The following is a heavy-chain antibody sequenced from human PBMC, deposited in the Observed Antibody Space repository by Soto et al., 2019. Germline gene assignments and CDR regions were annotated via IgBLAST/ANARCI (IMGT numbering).Heavy chain of an antibody. Sequence: GGSLRLSCAVSGFTFRSSPMSWVRRAPGNGLEYVSCIISNGFGTYYANSVQGRFTISRDNSKNTVFLQMGSLRPEDMAVYYCARRARPDFYYMDVWGKGTTVTVSS. CDR2: IISNGFGT. V-gene: IGHV3-64*01. D-gene: IGHD6-6*01. CDR1: GFTFRSSP. J-gene: IGHJ6*03. CDR3: ARRARPDFYYMDV.